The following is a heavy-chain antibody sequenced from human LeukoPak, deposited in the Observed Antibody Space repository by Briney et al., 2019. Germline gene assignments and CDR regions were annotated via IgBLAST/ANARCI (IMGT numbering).Heavy chain of an antibody. CDR1: GFTLSSYT. J-gene: IGHJ3*02. V-gene: IGHV3-30-3*01. CDR3: ARDSGWTFDI. D-gene: IGHD3-3*01. CDR2: ISYDGSNK. Sequence: PGGSLRLSCAASGFTLSSYTMHWVRQAPGKGLEWVAVISYDGSNKYYADSVKGRFTISRDNSKNTLFLQMNSLRPEDTAVYYCARDSGWTFDIWGQGTMVTVSS.